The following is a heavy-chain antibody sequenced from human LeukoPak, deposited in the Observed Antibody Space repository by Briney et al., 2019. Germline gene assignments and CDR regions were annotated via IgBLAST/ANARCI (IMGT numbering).Heavy chain of an antibody. Sequence: GGSLRLSCAASGFTFSSYAMHWVRQAPGKGLEWVAVISYDGSNKYYADSVKGRFTISRDNAKNSLYLQMNSLRAEDTAVYYCARDSWAKQCFDYWGQGTLVTVSS. CDR1: GFTFSSYA. CDR3: ARDSWAKQCFDY. V-gene: IGHV3-30*04. D-gene: IGHD6-19*01. CDR2: ISYDGSNK. J-gene: IGHJ4*02.